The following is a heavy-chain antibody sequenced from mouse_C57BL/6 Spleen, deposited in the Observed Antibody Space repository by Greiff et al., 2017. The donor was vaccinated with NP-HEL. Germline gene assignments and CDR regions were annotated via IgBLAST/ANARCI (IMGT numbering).Heavy chain of an antibody. CDR3: ARWLLPLYYYAMDY. CDR1: GYTFTSYG. V-gene: IGHV1-81*01. J-gene: IGHJ4*01. Sequence: QVQLQQSGAELARPGASVKLSCKASGYTFTSYGISWVKQRTGQGLEWIGEIYPRSGNTYYNEKFKGKATLTADKSSSTAYMELRSLTSEDSAVYFCARWLLPLYYYAMDYWGQGTSVTVSS. CDR2: IYPRSGNT. D-gene: IGHD2-3*01.